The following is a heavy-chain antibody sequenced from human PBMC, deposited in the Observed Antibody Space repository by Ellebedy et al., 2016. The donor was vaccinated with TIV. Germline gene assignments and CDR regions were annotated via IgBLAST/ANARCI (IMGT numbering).Heavy chain of an antibody. CDR2: IYYSGST. V-gene: IGHV4-30-4*01. CDR1: GGSISSGDSY. J-gene: IGHJ3*02. CDR3: ARDPFDSAGVDAFDI. D-gene: IGHD2-15*01. Sequence: LRLXCSVSGGSISSGDSYWSWIRQPPGKGLEWIGYIYYSGSTNYNPSLKSRVTISVDTSKNQFSLKLSSVTAADTAAYYCARDPFDSAGVDAFDIWGQGTMVTVSS.